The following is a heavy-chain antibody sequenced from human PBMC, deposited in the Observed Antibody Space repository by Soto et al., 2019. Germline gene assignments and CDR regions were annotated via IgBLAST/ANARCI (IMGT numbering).Heavy chain of an antibody. Sequence: ASVKVSCKASGITFSTSAIHWVRQAPGQSLEWMGWINTGNGNTRYSQNFQGRATLTRDTSASTAYMDLSSLRSEDTSIYYCARAISGYVTWGQGTLVTVSS. CDR3: ARAISGYVT. V-gene: IGHV1-3*04. CDR1: GITFSTSA. CDR2: INTGNGNT. D-gene: IGHD5-12*01. J-gene: IGHJ5*02.